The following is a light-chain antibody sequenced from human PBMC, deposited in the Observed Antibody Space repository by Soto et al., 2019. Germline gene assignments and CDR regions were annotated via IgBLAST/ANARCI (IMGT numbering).Light chain of an antibody. CDR3: QHYGSSPGLT. CDR1: QSVTSSS. Sequence: EIVLTQSPGTLSLSPGERVTLFYRASQSVTSSSIGWHQQKPGQAPRLLIYGASSRATGIPDRFSGGGSGTDFTLTISRLESEDSAVYYCQHYGSSPGLTFGGGTKVEIK. J-gene: IGKJ4*01. V-gene: IGKV3-20*01. CDR2: GAS.